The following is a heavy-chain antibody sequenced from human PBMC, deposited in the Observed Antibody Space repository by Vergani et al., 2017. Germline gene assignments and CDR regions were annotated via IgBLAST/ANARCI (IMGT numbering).Heavy chain of an antibody. D-gene: IGHD6-19*01. CDR1: GFTFDDYA. V-gene: IGHV3-9*01. CDR2: ISWNSGSI. J-gene: IGHJ3*02. CDR3: AKEQWLVITYAFDI. Sequence: EVQLVESGGGLVQPGRSLRLSCAASGFTFDDYAMHWVRQAPGKGLEWVSGISWNSGSIGYADSVKGRFTISRDNAKNSLYLQMNSLRAEDTALYYCAKEQWLVITYAFDIWGQGTMVTVSS.